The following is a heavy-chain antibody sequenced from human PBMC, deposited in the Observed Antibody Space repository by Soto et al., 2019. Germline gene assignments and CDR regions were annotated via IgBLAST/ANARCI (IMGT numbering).Heavy chain of an antibody. CDR3: ARAISGYVT. J-gene: IGHJ5*02. Sequence: QVQLVQSGAEVKKPGASVKVSFKASGITSTTYAIHWVRQAPGHGLEWMGWINTGNGNTRYSQRFLGRVSLTTDTSTSTASMDLSSLTSEDTAVYYCARAISGYVTWGQGTLITVSS. CDR1: GITSTTYA. CDR2: INTGNGNT. V-gene: IGHV1-3*04. D-gene: IGHD5-12*01.